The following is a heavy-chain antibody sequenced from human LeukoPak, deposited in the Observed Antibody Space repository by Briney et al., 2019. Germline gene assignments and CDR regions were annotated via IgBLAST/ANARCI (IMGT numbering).Heavy chain of an antibody. CDR1: GYTFPNYG. CDR3: ARVWVATIRDHPFDY. CDR2: ISAYNGNT. Sequence: GASVKVSCKASGYTFPNYGISWVRQAPGQGLEWMGWISAYNGNTKDVQKFQGRVTMTTDTSTNTAYMEVRSLRSDDTAVYYCARVWVATIRDHPFDYWGQGTLVTVSS. V-gene: IGHV1-18*01. D-gene: IGHD5-12*01. J-gene: IGHJ4*02.